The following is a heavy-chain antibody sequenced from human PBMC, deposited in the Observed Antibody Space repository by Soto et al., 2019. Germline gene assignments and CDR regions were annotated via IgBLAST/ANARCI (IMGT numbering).Heavy chain of an antibody. CDR2: INGGSGNT. CDR1: GFTFTSYA. V-gene: IGHV1-3*01. D-gene: IGHD3-10*01. CDR3: ARVPPWGNSAGDYYIQHYDS. Sequence: SVKVSCKSSGFTFTSYAIHWLRQAPGQRPQWMGWINGGSGNTKYSQDFQGRVTFTRDTFATTAYLELSSRRSEDTAVYYCARVPPWGNSAGDYYIQHYDSWGQGTPVTVSS. J-gene: IGHJ4*02.